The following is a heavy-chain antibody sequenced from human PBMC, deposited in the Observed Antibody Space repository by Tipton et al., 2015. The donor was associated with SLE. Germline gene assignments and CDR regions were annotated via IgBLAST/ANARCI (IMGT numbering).Heavy chain of an antibody. D-gene: IGHD2-2*01. Sequence: LRLSCTVSGGSISSSSYYWGWIRQPPGKGLEWIGSIYYSGSTYYNPSLKSRVTISVDTSKNQFSLKLSSVTAADTAVYYCARTGGYCSSTSCYGGWFDPWGQGTLVTVSS. V-gene: IGHV4-39*01. CDR2: IYYSGST. J-gene: IGHJ5*02. CDR3: ARTGGYCSSTSCYGGWFDP. CDR1: GGSISSSSYY.